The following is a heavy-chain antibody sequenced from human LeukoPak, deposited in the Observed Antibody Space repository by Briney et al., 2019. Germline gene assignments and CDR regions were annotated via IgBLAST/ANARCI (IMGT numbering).Heavy chain of an antibody. CDR1: GGSISSSSYS. Sequence: SETLSLTCSVSGGSISSSSYSWGWIRQPPGKGLEWIGSIYYSVSTYYPSLKSRVTISVDTSKNQFSLKLSSVTAADTAVYYCARGASLVPHYWGQGTLVTVSS. CDR3: ARGASLVPHY. D-gene: IGHD3-3*02. CDR2: IYYSVST. J-gene: IGHJ4*02. V-gene: IGHV4-39*01.